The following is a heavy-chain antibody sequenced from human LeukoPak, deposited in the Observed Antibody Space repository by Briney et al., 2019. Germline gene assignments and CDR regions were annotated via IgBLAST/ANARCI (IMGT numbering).Heavy chain of an antibody. V-gene: IGHV3-7*01. CDR3: VRGPSFGDFVDYLDS. J-gene: IGHJ4*02. CDR1: GFTFSSHW. D-gene: IGHD4-17*01. CDR2: IKQGGNTK. Sequence: PGGSLRLSCAASGFTFSSHWMTWVRLAPGKGLEWVAHIKQGGNTKHYVGSVKGRFIISRDDAQNTLYLQMNSLRDDDTAVYYCVRGPSFGDFVDYLDSWGQGTRVTVSS.